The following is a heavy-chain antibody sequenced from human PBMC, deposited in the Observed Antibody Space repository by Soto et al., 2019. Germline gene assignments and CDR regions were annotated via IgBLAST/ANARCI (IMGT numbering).Heavy chain of an antibody. CDR3: ARGGSWGPDF. Sequence: EVQLVESGGDLVQPGGSLRLSCAASGFTFSDFWMSWVRQATGKGLDWVANIKHDGSEKYYVDSVEGRFTISRDNTKNSLYLQMNSLRAEDTAVYYCARGGSWGPDFWCQGTLVTVSS. J-gene: IGHJ4*02. CDR1: GFTFSDFW. CDR2: IKHDGSEK. V-gene: IGHV3-7*01. D-gene: IGHD2-15*01.